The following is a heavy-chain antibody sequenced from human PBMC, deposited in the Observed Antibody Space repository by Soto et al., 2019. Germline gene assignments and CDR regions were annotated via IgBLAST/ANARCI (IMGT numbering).Heavy chain of an antibody. J-gene: IGHJ4*02. CDR1: GFTFNNYG. D-gene: IGHD3-10*01. Sequence: QVQLVESGGGVVQPGRSLRLSCAASGFTFNNYGMHWVRQAPGKGLEWVAIIWYDGSNKYYADSVKGRFTISRDNSKNPLYLQMNSLRAEDTAVYDCAGSGSYRWFDYWGQGTLVTVSS. V-gene: IGHV3-33*01. CDR2: IWYDGSNK. CDR3: AGSGSYRWFDY.